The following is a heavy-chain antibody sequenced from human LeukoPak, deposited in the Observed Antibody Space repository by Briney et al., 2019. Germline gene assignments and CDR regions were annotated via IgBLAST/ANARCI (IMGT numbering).Heavy chain of an antibody. J-gene: IGHJ4*02. CDR2: ISRTGDTI. Sequence: PGGSLRLSCTASGFTFSDYYMSWIRQAPGNGLVWISYISRTGDTIYYADSVKGRFTISRDTAKNSLYLQMNSLRAEDTAVYYCARGSGYSGYVAYWGQGTLVTVSS. D-gene: IGHD5-12*01. V-gene: IGHV3-11*01. CDR1: GFTFSDYY. CDR3: ARGSGYSGYVAY.